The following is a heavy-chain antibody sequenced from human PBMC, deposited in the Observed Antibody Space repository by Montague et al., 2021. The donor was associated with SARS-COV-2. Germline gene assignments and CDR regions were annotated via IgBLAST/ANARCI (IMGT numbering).Heavy chain of an antibody. J-gene: IGHJ4*02. CDR3: ARGRQHLNVVVVVVTGGEYYFDF. Sequence: SETLSLTCAVYDGSFSDYSWTWIRQPPGKGLEWIGEINHRGSTNYNPSLKSRVTISVDTSKNQFSLKLTSVTAADTAVYYCARGRQHLNVVVVVVTGGEYYFDFWGQGTLVTVSS. V-gene: IGHV4-34*01. D-gene: IGHD3-22*01. CDR1: DGSFSDYS. CDR2: INHRGST.